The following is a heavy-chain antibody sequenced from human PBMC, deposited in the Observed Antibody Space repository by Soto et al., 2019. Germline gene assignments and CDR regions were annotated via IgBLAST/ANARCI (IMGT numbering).Heavy chain of an antibody. V-gene: IGHV3-30-3*01. D-gene: IGHD5-18*01. CDR2: ISYDGSNK. Sequence: HPGGSLRLSCAASGFTFSSYAMHWVRQAPGKGLEWVAVISYDGSNKYYADSVKGRFTISRDNSKNTLYLQMNSLRAEDTAVYYCAKDPWIQLWLGPLSSWGQGTLVTVSS. J-gene: IGHJ5*02. CDR1: GFTFSSYA. CDR3: AKDPWIQLWLGPLSS.